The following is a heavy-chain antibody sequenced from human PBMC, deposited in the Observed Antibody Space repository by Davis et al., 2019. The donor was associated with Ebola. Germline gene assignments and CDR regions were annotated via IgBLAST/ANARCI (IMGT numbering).Heavy chain of an antibody. V-gene: IGHV1-2*04. D-gene: IGHD3-10*01. CDR1: GYTFTGYY. J-gene: IGHJ4*02. CDR3: ARARYGSGSYYLDY. Sequence: ASVKVSCNASGYTFTGYYMHWVRQAPGQGLEWMGWINPNSGGTNYAQKFQGWVTMTRDTSISTAYMELSRLRSDDTAVYYCARARYGSGSYYLDYWGQGTLVTVSS. CDR2: INPNSGGT.